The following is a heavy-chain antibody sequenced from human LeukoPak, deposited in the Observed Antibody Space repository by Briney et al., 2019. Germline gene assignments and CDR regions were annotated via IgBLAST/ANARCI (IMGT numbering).Heavy chain of an antibody. D-gene: IGHD3-22*01. Sequence: SETLSLTCAVCGGSFSGYYWSWIRQPPGKGLEWIGEINHSGSTNYNPSLKSRVTISVDTSKNQFSLKLSSVTAADTAVYYCARDSDYYDSSGYFDYWGQGTLVTVSS. V-gene: IGHV4-34*01. CDR3: ARDSDYYDSSGYFDY. J-gene: IGHJ4*02. CDR2: INHSGST. CDR1: GGSFSGYY.